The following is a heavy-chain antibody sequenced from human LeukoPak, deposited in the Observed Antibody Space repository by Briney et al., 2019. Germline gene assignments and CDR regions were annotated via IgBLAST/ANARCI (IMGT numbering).Heavy chain of an antibody. D-gene: IGHD6-13*01. CDR2: ISWNSGSI. V-gene: IGHV3-9*01. CDR3: AKDVAAAGTDWYFDL. J-gene: IGHJ2*01. CDR1: GFIFDDYA. Sequence: GGSLRLSCAASGFIFDDYAMHWVRQAPGKGLGWVSGISWNSGSIGYADSVKGRFTISRDNAKNSLYLQLNSLRAEDTALYYCAKDVAAAGTDWYFDLWGRGTLVTVSS.